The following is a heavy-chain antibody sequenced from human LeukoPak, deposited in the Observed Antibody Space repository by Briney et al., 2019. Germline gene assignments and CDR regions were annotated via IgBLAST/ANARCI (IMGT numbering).Heavy chain of an antibody. D-gene: IGHD6-13*01. CDR1: GFTFSSYS. CDR3: ARDYLSSSWYDYYYMDV. V-gene: IGHV3-21*01. Sequence: GGSLRLSCAASGFTFSSYSMNWVRQAPGKGLEWVSSISSSSSYIYYADSVKGRFTISRDNAKNSLYLQMNSLRAEDTAVYYCARDYLSSSWYDYYYMDVWGKGTTVTVSS. J-gene: IGHJ6*03. CDR2: ISSSSSYI.